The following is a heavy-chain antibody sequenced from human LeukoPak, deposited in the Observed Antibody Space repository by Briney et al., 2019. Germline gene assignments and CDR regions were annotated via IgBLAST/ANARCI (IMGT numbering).Heavy chain of an antibody. D-gene: IGHD4-11*01. CDR2: ISYDGSNK. CDR1: GFTFSSYG. Sequence: PGGSLRLSCAASGFTFSSYGMHWVRQAPGKGLEWVAVISYDGSNKYYADSVKGRFTISRDNSKNTLYLQMNSLRAEDTAVYYCVRDGIDYNTYDFDYWGQGTLVTVSS. V-gene: IGHV3-30*03. J-gene: IGHJ4*02. CDR3: VRDGIDYNTYDFDY.